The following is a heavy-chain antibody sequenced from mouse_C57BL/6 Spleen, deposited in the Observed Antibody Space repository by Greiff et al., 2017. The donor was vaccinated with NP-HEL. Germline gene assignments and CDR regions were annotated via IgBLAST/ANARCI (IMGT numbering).Heavy chain of an antibody. CDR3: ARENYGSSYGYFDY. CDR2: IDPNSGGT. V-gene: IGHV1-72*01. J-gene: IGHJ2*01. D-gene: IGHD1-1*01. CDR1: GYTFTSYW. Sequence: QVQLQQPGAELVKPGASVKLSCKASGYTFTSYWMHWVKQRPGRGLEWIGRIDPNSGGTKYNEKFKSKATLTVDKPSSTAYMQLSSLTSEESAVYYCARENYGSSYGYFDYWGQGTTLTVSS.